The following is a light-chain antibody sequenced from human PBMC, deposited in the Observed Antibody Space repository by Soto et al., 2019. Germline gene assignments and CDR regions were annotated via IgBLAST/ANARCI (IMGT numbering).Light chain of an antibody. J-gene: IGKJ1*01. CDR1: QSVSSY. Sequence: EIVMTQSPATLSVSPGERATLSCRASQSVSSYLAWYQQRPGQAPRLLIYGASTRATGIPARFRGSGSGTEFTLIISSLQSADFAVYYCQQYANWPPWTFGQGTKVEIK. CDR2: GAS. CDR3: QQYANWPPWT. V-gene: IGKV3-15*01.